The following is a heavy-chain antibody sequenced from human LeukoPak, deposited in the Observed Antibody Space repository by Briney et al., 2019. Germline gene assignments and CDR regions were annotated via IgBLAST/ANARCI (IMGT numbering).Heavy chain of an antibody. CDR1: GYTFTGYY. CDR2: INPNSGGT. J-gene: IGHJ6*02. Sequence: ASVKVSCKASGYTFTGYYMHWVRQAPGQGLEWMGWINPNSGGTNYAQKFQGWVTMTRDTSISTVYMELSRLRSDDTAVYYCAREERVVVAATSYYYGMDVWGQGTTVTVSS. V-gene: IGHV1-2*04. CDR3: AREERVVVAATSYYYGMDV. D-gene: IGHD2-15*01.